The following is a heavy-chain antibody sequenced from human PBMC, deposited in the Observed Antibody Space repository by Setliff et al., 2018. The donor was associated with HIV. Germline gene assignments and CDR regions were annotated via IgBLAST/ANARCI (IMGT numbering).Heavy chain of an antibody. V-gene: IGHV4-34*01. CDR2: IYHSGST. Sequence: SETCPSCAVYGGSFSDYYWSWIRQPPGKGLEWIGEIYHSGSTIYNPSLKSRVTISVDTSKNQFSLKLSSVTAADTAVYYCARRPYYFDSWGQGTLVTVSS. CDR3: ARRPYYFDS. J-gene: IGHJ4*02. CDR1: GGSFSDYY. D-gene: IGHD6-6*01.